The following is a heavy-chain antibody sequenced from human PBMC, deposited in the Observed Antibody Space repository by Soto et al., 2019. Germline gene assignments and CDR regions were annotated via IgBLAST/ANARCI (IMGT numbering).Heavy chain of an antibody. CDR3: VQTTGWPGFDF. Sequence: EVQLVESGGGWIQPGGYLRLSCAASGFAVSSKYMTWVRQAPGKGLEWVSVIYGGGTTYYADSVKGRFTISRDTSKNTLYLQMNSLRAEDTAVYYCVQTTGWPGFDFWGQGTLVTVSS. J-gene: IGHJ4*02. V-gene: IGHV3-53*01. CDR2: IYGGGTT. CDR1: GFAVSSKY. D-gene: IGHD6-19*01.